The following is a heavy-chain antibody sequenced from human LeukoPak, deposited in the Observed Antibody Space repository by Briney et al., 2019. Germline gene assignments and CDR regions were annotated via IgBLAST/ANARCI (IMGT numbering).Heavy chain of an antibody. V-gene: IGHV1-69*05. Sequence: ASVKVSCKASGGTFSSYAISWVRQAPGQGLEWMGRIIPIFGTANYAQKFQGRVTITTDESTSTAYMELSSLRSEDTAVYYCARDAGPYPDYWGQGTLVTVSS. CDR2: IIPIFGTA. CDR1: GGTFSSYA. J-gene: IGHJ4*02. CDR3: ARDAGPYPDY. D-gene: IGHD3-10*01.